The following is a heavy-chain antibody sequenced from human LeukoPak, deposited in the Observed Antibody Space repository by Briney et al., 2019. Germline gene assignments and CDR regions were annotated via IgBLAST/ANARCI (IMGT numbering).Heavy chain of an antibody. D-gene: IGHD3-16*01. Sequence: SETLSLTCTVSSASFSSYYWSWARQPPGGGLEWIGYISNSGSPSYNPSFKSRVTFSADTSKNHLSLKLNSVTPADTAVYFCARGGAGPLRDWGQGTLVTVSS. J-gene: IGHJ4*02. CDR1: SASFSSYY. V-gene: IGHV4-59*13. CDR2: ISNSGSP. CDR3: ARGGAGPLRD.